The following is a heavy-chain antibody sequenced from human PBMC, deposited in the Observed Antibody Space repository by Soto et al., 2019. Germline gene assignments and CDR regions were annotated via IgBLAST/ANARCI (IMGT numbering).Heavy chain of an antibody. CDR3: ARGRSMITFGGVIVPPDY. CDR1: GYTFTSYG. D-gene: IGHD3-16*02. V-gene: IGHV1-18*04. Sequence: ASVKVSCKASGYTFTSYGISWVRQAPGQGLEWMGWISAYNGNTNYAQKLQGRVTMTTDTSTSTAYMELRSLRSDDTAVYYCARGRSMITFGGVIVPPDYWGQGTLVTVSS. CDR2: ISAYNGNT. J-gene: IGHJ4*02.